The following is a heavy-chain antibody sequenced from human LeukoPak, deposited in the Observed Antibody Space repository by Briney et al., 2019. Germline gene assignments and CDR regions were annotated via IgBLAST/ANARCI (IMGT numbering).Heavy chain of an antibody. CDR1: GGSFSGYY. CDR3: ARGRIVVVPAAKGASWFDP. V-gene: IGHV4-34*01. CDR2: INHSGST. Sequence: PSETLSLTCAVYGGSFSGYYWSWIRRPPGKGLEWIGEINHSGSTNYNPSLKGRVTISVDTSKNQFSLKLNSVTAADTAVYYCARGRIVVVPAAKGASWFDPWGQGTLVTVSS. J-gene: IGHJ5*02. D-gene: IGHD2-2*01.